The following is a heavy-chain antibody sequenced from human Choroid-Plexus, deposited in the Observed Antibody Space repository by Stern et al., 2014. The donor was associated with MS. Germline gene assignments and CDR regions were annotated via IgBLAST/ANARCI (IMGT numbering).Heavy chain of an antibody. D-gene: IGHD2-8*01. CDR1: GFTFGSCA. J-gene: IGHJ5*02. Sequence: VQLVESGGGVVQPGRPLRLSCAASGFTFGSCAMHWVRQAPGKGLAWVAGVSYDGSNKYYADSVKGRFTVSRDNSQNTLYMQMSSLRAEDTAVYYCAKDRQYLTYFFDHWGQGSLVTVSS. V-gene: IGHV3-30*18. CDR2: VSYDGSNK. CDR3: AKDRQYLTYFFDH.